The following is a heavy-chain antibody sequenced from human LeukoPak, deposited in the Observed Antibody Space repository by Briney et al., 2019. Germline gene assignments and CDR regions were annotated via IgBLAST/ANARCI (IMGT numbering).Heavy chain of an antibody. J-gene: IGHJ3*02. D-gene: IGHD6-19*01. CDR2: INPNSGGT. CDR1: GYTFTGYY. Sequence: GASVKVSCKASGYTFTGYYMHWVRQAPGQGLEWMGRINPNSGGTNYAQKFQGRVTMTRDTSISTAYMELSRLRSDDTAVYYCARVTGYSSGWRDAFDIWGQGTMVTVSS. CDR3: ARVTGYSSGWRDAFDI. V-gene: IGHV1-2*06.